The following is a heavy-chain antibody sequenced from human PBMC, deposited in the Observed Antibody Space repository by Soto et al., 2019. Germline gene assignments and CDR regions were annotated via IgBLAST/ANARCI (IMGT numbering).Heavy chain of an antibody. D-gene: IGHD6-13*01. CDR3: ARGRGAAADYFDF. Sequence: QVQLVESGGGLVKPGGSLRLSCAVSGFTFSDYYMTWIRQAPGKGLEWVSYICSSTSHTNYADSVKGRFTISRDNAKNSLFLQMNSLRAEDTAVYYCARGRGAAADYFDFWGQGTLVTVSS. CDR2: ICSSTSHT. CDR1: GFTFSDYY. V-gene: IGHV3-11*05. J-gene: IGHJ4*02.